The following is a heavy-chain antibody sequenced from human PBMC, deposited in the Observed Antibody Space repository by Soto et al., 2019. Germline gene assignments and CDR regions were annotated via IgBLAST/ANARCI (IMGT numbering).Heavy chain of an antibody. J-gene: IGHJ4*02. V-gene: IGHV3-30*03. Sequence: QAQLVESGGGVVQPGRSLRLSCAASGFAFSSYGMHWVRPAPGTGLGWVAVISYDGSLQHYADSVKGRFTISRENSKNMVLLQMSSLRAEDTAVYYCVSDRGYGHASVPYSWGQGTLVSVSS. CDR1: GFAFSSYG. CDR2: ISYDGSLQ. D-gene: IGHD5-18*01. CDR3: VSDRGYGHASVPYS.